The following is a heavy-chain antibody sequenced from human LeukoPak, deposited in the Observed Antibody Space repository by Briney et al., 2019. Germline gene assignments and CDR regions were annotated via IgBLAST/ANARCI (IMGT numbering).Heavy chain of an antibody. CDR2: IHPSDSDT. Sequence: PGESLKISCKGSGYSFTSYWIAWVRQMPGKGLEWMGIIHPSDSDTRYSPSFQGQVTISADKSISTAYLQWSSLKASDTAMYYRARGIAAAAVTKFDYWGQGTLVTVSS. CDR1: GYSFTSYW. D-gene: IGHD6-13*01. J-gene: IGHJ4*02. CDR3: ARGIAAAAVTKFDY. V-gene: IGHV5-51*01.